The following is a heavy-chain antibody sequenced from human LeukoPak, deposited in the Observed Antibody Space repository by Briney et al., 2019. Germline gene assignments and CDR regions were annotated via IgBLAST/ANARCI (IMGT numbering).Heavy chain of an antibody. CDR3: AKESFWSPPYYFDY. Sequence: GRSLRLSCAASGFTFSSYGMHWVRQAPGQGLEWVAVISYDGSNKYYADSVKGRFTISRDNSKNTLYLQMNSLRAEDTAVYYCAKESFWSPPYYFDYWGQGTLVTVSS. D-gene: IGHD3-3*01. V-gene: IGHV3-30*18. CDR2: ISYDGSNK. CDR1: GFTFSSYG. J-gene: IGHJ4*02.